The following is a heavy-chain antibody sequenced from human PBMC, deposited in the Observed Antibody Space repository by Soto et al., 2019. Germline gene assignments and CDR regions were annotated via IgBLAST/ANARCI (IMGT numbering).Heavy chain of an antibody. V-gene: IGHV5-51*01. D-gene: IGHD6-6*01. CDR3: ARQGVEYSSSSKYYYYYYGMDV. Sequence: PGESLKISCKGSGYGFTSYWIGWVRQMPGKGLEWMGIIYPGDSDTRYSPSFQGQVTISADKSISTAYLQWSSLKDSDTAMYYCARQGVEYSSSSKYYYYYYGMDVWGQGTTVTVSS. CDR2: IYPGDSDT. CDR1: GYGFTSYW. J-gene: IGHJ6*02.